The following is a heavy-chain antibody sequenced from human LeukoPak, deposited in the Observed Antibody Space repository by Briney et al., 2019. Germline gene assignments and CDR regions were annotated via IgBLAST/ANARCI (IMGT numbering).Heavy chain of an antibody. Sequence: SETLSLTCNVSGGSISSYYWSWIRQPPGKGLEWIGYMYYSGNTNYNPSLKSRVTTSVDSSKNQFSLKLSSVTAADTAVYYCARHTLVGARNAFDIRGQGTLVTVSS. CDR3: ARHTLVGARNAFDI. V-gene: IGHV4-59*08. CDR2: MYYSGNT. CDR1: GGSISSYY. D-gene: IGHD1-26*01. J-gene: IGHJ3*02.